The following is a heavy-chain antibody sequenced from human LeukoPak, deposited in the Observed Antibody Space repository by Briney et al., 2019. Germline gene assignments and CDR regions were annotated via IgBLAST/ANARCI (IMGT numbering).Heavy chain of an antibody. D-gene: IGHD1-26*01. CDR3: ARHLRVGATDYFDF. CDR1: GFSVSTNY. V-gene: IGHV3-66*04. Sequence: GGSLRLSCAASGFSVSTNYMSWVRQAPGKGLEWVSVIYSGGSTYYADSVKGRFTISRDNPKNTLYLQMNSLRAEDTAVYYCARHLRVGATDYFDFWGQGTLVTVSS. J-gene: IGHJ4*02. CDR2: IYSGGST.